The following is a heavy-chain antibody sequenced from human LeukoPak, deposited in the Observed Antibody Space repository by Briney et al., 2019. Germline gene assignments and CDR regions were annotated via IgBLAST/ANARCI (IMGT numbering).Heavy chain of an antibody. CDR2: ISSSGSTI. CDR3: ARDSSRDSYNYGTLLALSPNKDWYFDL. D-gene: IGHD5-24*01. Sequence: GGSLRLSCAASGFTFSSYEMSWVRQAPGKGLEWVSYISSSGSTIYYADSVKGRFTISRDNAKNSLYLQMNSLRAEDTAVYYCARDSSRDSYNYGTLLALSPNKDWYFDLWGRGTLVTVSS. CDR1: GFTFSSYE. V-gene: IGHV3-48*03. J-gene: IGHJ2*01.